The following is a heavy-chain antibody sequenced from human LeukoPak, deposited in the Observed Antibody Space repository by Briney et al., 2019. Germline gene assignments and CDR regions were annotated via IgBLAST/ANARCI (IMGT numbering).Heavy chain of an antibody. J-gene: IGHJ4*02. D-gene: IGHD3-10*01. CDR1: GGSTINYF. CDR2: IYTSGTT. CDR3: ARAEGSGSGAYTLDY. V-gene: IGHV4-4*07. Sequence: PSETLSLTCTVSGGSTINYFRSWIRQPAGRGLEWIWHIYTSGTTHYNPSLKNRVTISLDTSKSQFSLQLNSVTAADSAVYYCARAEGSGSGAYTLDYWGQGILVTVSS.